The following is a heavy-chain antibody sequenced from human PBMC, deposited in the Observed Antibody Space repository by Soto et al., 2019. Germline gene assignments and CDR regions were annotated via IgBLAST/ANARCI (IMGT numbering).Heavy chain of an antibody. Sequence: SVKVSCKTSGYTFTRYGISWVRQAPGQGLEWMGGIVPTVDTSTYAQKFQGRVTITADKFTNTVYMELSSLRSDDTAVYYCVRVVAIPGYPDNWGQGTLVTVSS. CDR1: GYTFTRYG. J-gene: IGHJ4*02. CDR3: VRVVAIPGYPDN. D-gene: IGHD5-12*01. V-gene: IGHV1-69*06. CDR2: IVPTVDTS.